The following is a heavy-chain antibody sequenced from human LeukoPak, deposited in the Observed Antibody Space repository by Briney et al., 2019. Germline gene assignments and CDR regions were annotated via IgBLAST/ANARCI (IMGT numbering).Heavy chain of an antibody. CDR3: ARGVLGVKPLDY. J-gene: IGHJ4*02. Sequence: GGSLRLSCAASGFTVSTTYMSWVRQAPGKGLEWVSFMYGTGNIHYADSVKGRFTISRDNSNNKFYLQMNSLEAADTAVYYCARGVLGVKPLDYWGQGTLVTVSS. CDR1: GFTVSTTY. CDR2: MYGTGNI. V-gene: IGHV3-53*01. D-gene: IGHD3-10*01.